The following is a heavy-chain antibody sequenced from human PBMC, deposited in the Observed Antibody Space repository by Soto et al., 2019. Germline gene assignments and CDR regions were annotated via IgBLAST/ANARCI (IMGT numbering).Heavy chain of an antibody. CDR1: GGTFSSHA. D-gene: IGHD2-15*01. CDR2: IIPISGTA. CDR3: ARDLVVGSSAVYYGMDF. J-gene: IGHJ6*02. Sequence: QVQLVQSGAEVKKPGSSVKVSCKVSGGTFSSHAISWVRQAPGQGLEWMGGIIPISGTADYAQKFQGRVTIIADEFTNKAYMELSSLRSVDTAVYYCARDLVVGSSAVYYGMDFWGQGTTGTV. V-gene: IGHV1-69*01.